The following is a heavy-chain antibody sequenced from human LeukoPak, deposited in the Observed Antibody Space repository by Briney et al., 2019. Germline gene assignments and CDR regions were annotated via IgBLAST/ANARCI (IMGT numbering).Heavy chain of an antibody. CDR3: ARDPPYYDFWSGYPDY. CDR1: AYTFTSYY. CDR2: INPSGGST. Sequence: ASVKVSCKASAYTFTSYYMHWVRQAPGRGLEWMGIINPSGGSTSYAQKFQGRVTMTRDTSTSTVYMELSSLRSEDTAVYYCARDPPYYDFWSGYPDYWGQGTLVTVSS. J-gene: IGHJ4*02. V-gene: IGHV1-46*01. D-gene: IGHD3-3*01.